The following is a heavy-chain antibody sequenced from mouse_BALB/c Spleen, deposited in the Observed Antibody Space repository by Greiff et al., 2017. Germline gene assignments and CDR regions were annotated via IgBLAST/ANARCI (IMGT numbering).Heavy chain of an antibody. CDR3: ARNGDYYGSGYAMDD. CDR1: GFSLTSYG. D-gene: IGHD1-1*01. Sequence: VQRVESGPGLVQPSQSLSITCTVSGFSLTSYGVHWVRQSPGKGLEWLGVIWSGESTDYNAAFISRLSISKDDSKSQVFFKLNSLQADDTAIYYCARNGDYYGSGYAMDDWGQGTSVTVSS. J-gene: IGHJ4*01. V-gene: IGHV2-4-1*01. CDR2: IWSGEST.